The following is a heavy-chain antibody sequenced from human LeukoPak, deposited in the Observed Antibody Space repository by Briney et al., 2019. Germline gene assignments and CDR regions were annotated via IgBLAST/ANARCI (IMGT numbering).Heavy chain of an antibody. J-gene: IGHJ4*01. CDR3: ARDGTAAGLYFDL. V-gene: IGHV3-7*01. CDR2: IGQDGGEK. CDR1: GFTFSNYW. D-gene: IGHD6-13*01. Sequence: GGSLRLSCAVSGFTFSNYWMNWVRQAPGKGLEWVASIGQDGGEKSYVDSVKGRFTVSRDNTKNSLYLQMSSLRAEDTAVYYCARDGTAAGLYFDLWGQGTLVTVSS.